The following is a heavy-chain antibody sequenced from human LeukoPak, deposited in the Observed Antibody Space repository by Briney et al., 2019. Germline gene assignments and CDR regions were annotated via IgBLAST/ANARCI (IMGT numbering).Heavy chain of an antibody. Sequence: SETLSLTCAVYGGSFSGYYWSWIRQPPGKGLEWIGEINHSGSTNYNPSLKSRVTISVDTSKNQFSLNLNSVTAADTAVYYCASITFGGVLDYWGQGTLVTVSS. CDR1: GGSFSGYY. V-gene: IGHV4-34*01. D-gene: IGHD3-16*01. CDR2: INHSGST. CDR3: ASITFGGVLDY. J-gene: IGHJ4*02.